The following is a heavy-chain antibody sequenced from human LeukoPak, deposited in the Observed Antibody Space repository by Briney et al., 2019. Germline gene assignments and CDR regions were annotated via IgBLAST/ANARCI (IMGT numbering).Heavy chain of an antibody. Sequence: SQTLSLTCAISGDSVSSNSTAWNWIRQSPSRGLEWLGRTYYRSKWYNDYAVSVKSRININPDTSKNRFSLQLNSVTPEDTAVYYCARLDPNSSGYWSFDYWGQGTLVTVSS. D-gene: IGHD3-22*01. CDR2: TYYRSKWYN. CDR1: GDSVSSNSTA. CDR3: ARLDPNSSGYWSFDY. J-gene: IGHJ4*02. V-gene: IGHV6-1*01.